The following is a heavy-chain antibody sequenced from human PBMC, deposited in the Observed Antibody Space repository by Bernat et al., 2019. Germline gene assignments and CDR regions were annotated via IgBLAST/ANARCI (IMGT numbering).Heavy chain of an antibody. D-gene: IGHD6-13*01. CDR1: GFTFSSYA. CDR2: ISGSGGST. CDR3: ARGLHSSWFRPRFDY. V-gene: IGHV3-23*01. Sequence: EVQLLESGGGLVQPGGSRRLSCAASGFTFSSYAMSWVRQAPGKGLEWVSAISGSGGSTYYADSVKGRFTISRDNSKNTLYLQMNSLRAEDTAVYYCARGLHSSWFRPRFDYWGQGTLVTVSS. J-gene: IGHJ4*02.